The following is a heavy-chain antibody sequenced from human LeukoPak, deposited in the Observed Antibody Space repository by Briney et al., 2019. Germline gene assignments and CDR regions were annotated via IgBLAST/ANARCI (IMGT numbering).Heavy chain of an antibody. Sequence: SVKVSCKASGGTFSSYAISWVRQAPGQGLEWMGGIIPIFGTANYAQKFQGRVTITADKSTSTAYMELSSLRSEDTAVYYCAREVAAAGTYYFDYWGQGTLVTVSS. CDR3: AREVAAAGTYYFDY. V-gene: IGHV1-69*06. CDR2: IIPIFGTA. CDR1: GGTFSSYA. J-gene: IGHJ4*02. D-gene: IGHD6-13*01.